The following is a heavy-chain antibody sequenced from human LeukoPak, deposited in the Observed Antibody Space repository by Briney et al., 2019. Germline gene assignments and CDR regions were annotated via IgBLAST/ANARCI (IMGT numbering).Heavy chain of an antibody. Sequence: SETLSLTCTVSGYSISSSYYWSWIRQPAGKGLEWIGRIYTSGSTNYNPSLKSRVTMSVDTSKNQFSLKLSSVTAADTAVYYCARVWVSGSNYYYYYMDVWGKGTTVTVSS. D-gene: IGHD1-26*01. V-gene: IGHV4-4*07. J-gene: IGHJ6*03. CDR1: GYSISSSYY. CDR3: ARVWVSGSNYYYYYMDV. CDR2: IYTSGST.